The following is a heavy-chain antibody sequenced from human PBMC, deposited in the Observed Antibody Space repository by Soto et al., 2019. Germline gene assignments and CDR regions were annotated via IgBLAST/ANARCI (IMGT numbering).Heavy chain of an antibody. CDR3: ARVFDGYYYYSPVV. D-gene: IGHD3-16*01. Sequence: QEQLVQSGAEVKKPGSSVQVSCKASGGTFINQPITWVRKAPGQGLEWMGGVIPMSGATHYSQKFQGRVTITADESTSTDFMELSSLASEDTAVYYCARVFDGYYYYSPVVWGQGTTVTVS. V-gene: IGHV1-69*01. CDR2: VIPMSGAT. J-gene: IGHJ6*02. CDR1: GGTFINQP.